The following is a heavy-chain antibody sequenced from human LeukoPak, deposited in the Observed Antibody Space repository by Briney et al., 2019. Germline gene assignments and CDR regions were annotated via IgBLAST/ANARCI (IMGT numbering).Heavy chain of an antibody. Sequence: GGSLRLSCAASGFTVSSNYMSWVRQAPGKGLEWVSVIYSGGSTYYADSVKGRFTISRDNSKNTLYLQMNSLRAEDTAVYYCARDRQVGATVDYFDYWGQGTLVTVSS. CDR3: ARDRQVGATVDYFDY. CDR2: IYSGGST. J-gene: IGHJ4*02. D-gene: IGHD1-26*01. CDR1: GFTVSSNY. V-gene: IGHV3-66*01.